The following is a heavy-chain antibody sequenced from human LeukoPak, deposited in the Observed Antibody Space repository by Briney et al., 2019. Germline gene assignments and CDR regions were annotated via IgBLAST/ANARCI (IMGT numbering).Heavy chain of an antibody. CDR2: ISYDGSNK. D-gene: IGHD1-1*01. J-gene: IGHJ5*02. CDR1: GFTFSSYG. Sequence: PGGSLRLSCAASGFTFSSYGMHWVRQAPGKGLEWVAVISYDGSNKYYADSVKGRFTISRDNSKNTLYLQMNSLRAEDTAVYYCAKGRWNGGPHWFDPWGQGTLVTVSS. CDR3: AKGRWNGGPHWFDP. V-gene: IGHV3-30*18.